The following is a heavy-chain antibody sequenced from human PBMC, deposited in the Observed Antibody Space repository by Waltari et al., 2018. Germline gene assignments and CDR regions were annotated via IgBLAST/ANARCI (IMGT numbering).Heavy chain of an antibody. D-gene: IGHD5-12*01. Sequence: EVQLVESGGGLVQPGGSLRLSCAASGFTFSSYWMSWVRQAPGKGLEWVANIKQDGSEKYYVDSVKGRFTISRDNAKNSLYLQMNSLRAEDTAVYYCASRYGGYVGDFDYWGQGTLVTVSS. J-gene: IGHJ4*02. CDR3: ASRYGGYVGDFDY. V-gene: IGHV3-7*01. CDR2: IKQDGSEK. CDR1: GFTFSSYW.